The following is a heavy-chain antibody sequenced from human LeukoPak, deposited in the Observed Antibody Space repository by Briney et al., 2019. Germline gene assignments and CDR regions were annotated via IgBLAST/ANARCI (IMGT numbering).Heavy chain of an antibody. D-gene: IGHD2-8*02. Sequence: GASVKVSCKASGYTFTSYYMHWVRQAPGQGLEWMGIINPSGGGTSYAQKFQGSVTMTRDTSTSTVYMELSSLRSEDTAVYYCARTTGGRGYFDYWGQGTLVTVSS. CDR1: GYTFTSYY. CDR3: ARTTGGRGYFDY. V-gene: IGHV1-46*01. CDR2: INPSGGGT. J-gene: IGHJ4*02.